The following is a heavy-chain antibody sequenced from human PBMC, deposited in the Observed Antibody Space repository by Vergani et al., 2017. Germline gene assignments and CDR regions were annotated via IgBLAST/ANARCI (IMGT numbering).Heavy chain of an antibody. Sequence: EVQVVQSGGGLVKPGGSLRLSCETSGFIFSDYNLNWVRQAPGSGLEWVGRIRNKANDYTTQYAASVKGRFTISRDDSKSYLYLQMNSLQTEDTALYYCVRVKGSNWNDHLYDIWGQGTLVTVSS. V-gene: IGHV3-72*01. D-gene: IGHD1-1*01. CDR1: GFIFSDYN. J-gene: IGHJ3*02. CDR2: IRNKANDYTT. CDR3: VRVKGSNWNDHLYDI.